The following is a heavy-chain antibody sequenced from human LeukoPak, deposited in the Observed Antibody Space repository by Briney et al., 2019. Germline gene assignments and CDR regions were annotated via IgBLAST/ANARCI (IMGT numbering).Heavy chain of an antibody. CDR2: ISAYNGNT. CDR3: ARAGLGRFSSGYDY. J-gene: IGHJ4*02. CDR1: GYTFTSYG. D-gene: IGHD3-22*01. Sequence: ASVKVSCKASGYTFTSYGISWLRQAPGQGLEWMGWISAYNGNTNYAQKLQGRVTMTTDTSTSTAYMELRSLRSDDTAVYYCARAGLGRFSSGYDYWGQGALVTVSS. V-gene: IGHV1-18*01.